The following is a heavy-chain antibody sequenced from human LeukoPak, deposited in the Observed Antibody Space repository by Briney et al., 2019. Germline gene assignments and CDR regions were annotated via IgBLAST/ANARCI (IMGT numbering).Heavy chain of an antibody. J-gene: IGHJ4*02. CDR3: VRLTGYSNYGRFDY. CDR2: INHSGST. CDR1: GGSFSVYY. V-gene: IGHV4-34*01. D-gene: IGHD4-11*01. Sequence: SETLSLTSAVYGGSFSVYYWSWNRRPPGKGLEWVGEINHSGSTNYNPSLKGRVTISGDPPKRQSSLKLSSVDAAATAVYTCVRLTGYSNYGRFDYWGQGTLVTVSS.